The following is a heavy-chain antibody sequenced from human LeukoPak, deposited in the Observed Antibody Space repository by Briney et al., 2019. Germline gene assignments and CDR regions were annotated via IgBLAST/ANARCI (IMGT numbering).Heavy chain of an antibody. V-gene: IGHV4-34*01. D-gene: IGHD4-17*01. CDR1: GGSFSGYY. J-gene: IGHJ5*02. CDR2: IIHNVST. CDR3: ARGTVTTNTGWFDP. Sequence: SETLSLTCVGNGGSFSGYYWTWIRQSPGKGLEWIGEIIHNVSTNYNPSLESRLSLSLDTSNNHFSLRLSSVTAADTAVYYCARGTVTTNTGWFDPWGQGTLVTVSS.